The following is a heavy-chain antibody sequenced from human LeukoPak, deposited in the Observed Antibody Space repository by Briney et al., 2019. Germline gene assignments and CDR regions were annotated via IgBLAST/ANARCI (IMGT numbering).Heavy chain of an antibody. V-gene: IGHV3-21*01. CDR2: ISAHSRYI. CDR3: ARQYYDFWSGFYTADYYFDY. Sequence: GGSLRLSCAASGFSFSDFGMNWVRQAPGKGLEWVSSISAHSRYIYYADSVKGRFTISRDNAQTSLYLEMNSLRGEDSAVYYCARQYYDFWSGFYTADYYFDYWGRGTLVTVSS. CDR1: GFSFSDFG. J-gene: IGHJ4*02. D-gene: IGHD3-3*01.